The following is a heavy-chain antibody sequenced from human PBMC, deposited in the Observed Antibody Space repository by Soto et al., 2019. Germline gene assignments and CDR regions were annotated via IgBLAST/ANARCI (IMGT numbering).Heavy chain of an antibody. CDR1: GGSINSYH. V-gene: IGHV4-59*01. Sequence: QMQLQESGPGLVKPSETLSLTCTVSGGSINSYHWSWIRQSPGKGLEWIGNIYYSGSTNYNPSLKSRVTISVDTSKRQFSLKLSSVTAADTAVYYCARDRNGIVDYWGQGTLVTVSS. J-gene: IGHJ4*02. CDR2: IYYSGST. D-gene: IGHD1-1*01. CDR3: ARDRNGIVDY.